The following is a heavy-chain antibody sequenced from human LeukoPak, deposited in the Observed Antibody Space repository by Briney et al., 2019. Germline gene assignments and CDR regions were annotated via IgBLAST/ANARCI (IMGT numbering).Heavy chain of an antibody. J-gene: IGHJ4*02. CDR1: GCTFISYG. V-gene: IGHV1-18*01. Sequence: GASVKVSCKASGCTFISYGISWVRQAPGQGLEWMGWISAYNGNTNYAQKLQGRVTMTTDTSTSTAYMELRSLRSDDTAVYYCARDQSGGLWSYYNGDFDYWGQGTLVTVSS. CDR2: ISAYNGNT. D-gene: IGHD3-10*01. CDR3: ARDQSGGLWSYYNGDFDY.